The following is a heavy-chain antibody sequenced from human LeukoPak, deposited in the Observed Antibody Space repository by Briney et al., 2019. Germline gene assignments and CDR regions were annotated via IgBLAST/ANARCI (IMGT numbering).Heavy chain of an antibody. CDR2: ISSAGTAM. Sequence: PGRSLRLSCAASGFTFSDYYMSWIRQAPGKGLEWVSYISSAGTAMYYADSVKGRFTISRDNAKNSLYLQMNSLRAEDTAVYYCATRSNPGTTFDFWGQGTLVTVSS. J-gene: IGHJ5*01. V-gene: IGHV3-11*01. D-gene: IGHD1-7*01. CDR1: GFTFSDYY. CDR3: ATRSNPGTTFDF.